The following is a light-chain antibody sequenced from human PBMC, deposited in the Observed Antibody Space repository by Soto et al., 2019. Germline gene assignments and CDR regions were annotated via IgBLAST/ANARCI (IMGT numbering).Light chain of an antibody. J-gene: IGKJ1*01. CDR1: QSISSW. Sequence: DIQMTQSPSTLSASVGDRVTITCRASQSISSWLAWYQQKPGKAPKLLIYDASSLESGVPSRFSGRGSGTEFTLTISRLQPNDFATYYCQQYNSYSPTFGQGTKVEIK. CDR3: QQYNSYSPT. V-gene: IGKV1-5*01. CDR2: DAS.